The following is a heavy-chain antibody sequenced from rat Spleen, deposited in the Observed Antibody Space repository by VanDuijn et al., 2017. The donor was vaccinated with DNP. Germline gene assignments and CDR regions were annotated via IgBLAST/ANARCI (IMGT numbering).Heavy chain of an antibody. CDR2: ISGSGGST. V-gene: IGHV5-46*01. CDR1: GFTFSNFG. CDR3: IRRTVVTGAMDA. J-gene: IGHJ4*01. Sequence: EVQLVESGGGLVQPGRSMKLSCAASGFTFSNFGMTWVRQAPAKGLEWVATISGSGGSTYYRDSVKGRFTISRDNAQNTLDLQMNSLRSDDTATYYCIRRTVVTGAMDAWGQGTAVAVSS. D-gene: IGHD1-1*01.